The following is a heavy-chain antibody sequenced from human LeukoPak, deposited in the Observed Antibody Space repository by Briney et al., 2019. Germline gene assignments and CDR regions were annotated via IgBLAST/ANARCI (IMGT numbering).Heavy chain of an antibody. CDR3: ARAHYLRLYFFDY. CDR2: ISPNSGGT. D-gene: IGHD3-10*01. Sequence: GASVKVSCKASGYTITDYYIHWVRQAPGQGLEWMGWISPNSGGTNYAQKFEGRVTMTTDTSTNTGYVELSSLTSDDTAVYFCARAHYLRLYFFDYWGQGTLVTVSS. J-gene: IGHJ4*02. V-gene: IGHV1-2*02. CDR1: GYTITDYY.